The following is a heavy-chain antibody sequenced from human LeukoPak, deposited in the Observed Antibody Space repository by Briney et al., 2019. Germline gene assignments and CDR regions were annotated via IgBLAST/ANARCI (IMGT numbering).Heavy chain of an antibody. V-gene: IGHV4-4*02. CDR3: GAVVTSGYFDL. CDR1: GGSISSSNW. Sequence: SETLSLTCAVSGGSISSSNWWSWVRQPPGKGLEWIGEIYHSGSTNYNPSLKSRVTISVDKSKNQFSLKLSSVTAADTAVYYCGAVVTSGYFDLWGRGTLVIVSS. CDR2: IYHSGST. J-gene: IGHJ2*01. D-gene: IGHD4-23*01.